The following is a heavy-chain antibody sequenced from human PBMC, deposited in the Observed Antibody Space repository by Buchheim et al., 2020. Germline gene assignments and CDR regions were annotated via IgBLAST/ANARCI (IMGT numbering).Heavy chain of an antibody. V-gene: IGHV4-39*07. CDR1: GGTLRTSSYY. CDR3: VRVRGEGIYSSGSYYDGRNWFDP. J-gene: IGHJ5*02. Sequence: QLQLQESGPGLVKPSETLSLTCTVSGGTLRTSSYYWGWIRQSPGKGLEWLGSIYYFGTTYYNPSLKSRVTISEDTSKNQYSRNLTSVTFADTAIYYCVRVRGEGIYSSGSYYDGRNWFDPWGQGT. D-gene: IGHD3-10*01. CDR2: IYYFGTT.